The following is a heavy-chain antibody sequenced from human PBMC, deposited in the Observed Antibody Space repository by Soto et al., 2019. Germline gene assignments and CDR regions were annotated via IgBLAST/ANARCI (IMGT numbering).Heavy chain of an antibody. CDR1: GGSVSNNNYY. J-gene: IGHJ6*02. Sequence: QVQLQESGPGLVKPSETLSLSCTVSGGSVSNNNYYWSWILQPPGNGLEWIGYIHYRGSTNYNPSLKSRVNISVDTSKNQFSLKVNSVTAADTAMYYCARDQGSGSDWDYYDYYGMDVWGQGTTVTVSS. V-gene: IGHV4-61*01. CDR2: IHYRGST. D-gene: IGHD5-12*01. CDR3: ARDQGSGSDWDYYDYYGMDV.